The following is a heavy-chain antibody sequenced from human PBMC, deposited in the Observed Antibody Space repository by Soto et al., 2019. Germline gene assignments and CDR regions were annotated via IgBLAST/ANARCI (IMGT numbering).Heavy chain of an antibody. J-gene: IGHJ4*02. CDR1: GFTFSSYA. CDR2: ISYDGSNK. D-gene: IGHD3-22*01. CDR3: ARSYYYDSSGHPDY. Sequence: PGGSLRLSCAASGFTFSSYAMHWVRQAPGKGLEWVAVISYDGSNKYYADSVKGRFTISRDNSKNTLYLQMNSLRAEDTAVYYCARSYYYDSSGHPDYWGQGTLVTVSS. V-gene: IGHV3-30-3*01.